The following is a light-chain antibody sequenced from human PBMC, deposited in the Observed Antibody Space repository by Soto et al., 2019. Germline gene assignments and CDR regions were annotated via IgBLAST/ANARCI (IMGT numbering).Light chain of an antibody. CDR1: RRDIGDSNF. CDR3: ASFRSGTIIV. CDR2: EVN. Sequence: QSALTQPASVSGSPGQSVTISCTGPRRDIGDSNFISWYQHSPGKAPRLLIYEVNNRPSGVSRRFSGSKAGNTASLTISGLLDDDEADYFCASFRSGTIIVFXSGTKVTVL. J-gene: IGLJ1*01. V-gene: IGLV2-14*01.